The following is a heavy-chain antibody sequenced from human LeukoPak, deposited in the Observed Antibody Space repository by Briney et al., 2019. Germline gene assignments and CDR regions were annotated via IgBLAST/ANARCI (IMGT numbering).Heavy chain of an antibody. V-gene: IGHV4-59*01. Sequence: SETLSLTCTVSGVTISSFDWSWIRLGPAKGLEWIWYIYYTGATYYNPSLKSRVTISLDTSKNQFSLKLSSVTAADAAVYYCARAGYSYGTGYYFDYWGQGTMVTVS. CDR3: ARAGYSYGTGYYFDY. CDR2: IYYTGAT. D-gene: IGHD5-18*01. J-gene: IGHJ4*03. CDR1: GVTISSFD.